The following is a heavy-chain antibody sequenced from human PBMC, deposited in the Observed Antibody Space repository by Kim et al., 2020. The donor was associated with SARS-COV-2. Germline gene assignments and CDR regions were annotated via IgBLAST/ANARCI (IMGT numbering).Heavy chain of an antibody. Sequence: YAQKFQGRVTITADESTSTAYMELSSLRSEDTAVYYCARGHRIWFGWFDPWGQGTLVTVSS. CDR3: ARGHRIWFGWFDP. D-gene: IGHD3-16*01. V-gene: IGHV1-69*01. J-gene: IGHJ5*02.